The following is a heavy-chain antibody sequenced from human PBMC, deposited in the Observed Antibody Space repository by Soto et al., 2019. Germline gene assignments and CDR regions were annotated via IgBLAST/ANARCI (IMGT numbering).Heavy chain of an antibody. CDR2: IYSNDDT. Sequence: GSGPTLVNPTQTLTLTCTFSDFSFSTNGVGVAWIRQPPGKALEWLAVIYSNDDTHYSPSLKSRLTITKDTSKNQVVLTMTNMDPEDTGTYCCAQRRMAGYCSGGTCYFGYWGQGSLVTVSS. J-gene: IGHJ4*02. CDR3: AQRRMAGYCSGGTCYFGY. CDR1: DFSFSTNGVG. D-gene: IGHD2-15*01. V-gene: IGHV2-5*01.